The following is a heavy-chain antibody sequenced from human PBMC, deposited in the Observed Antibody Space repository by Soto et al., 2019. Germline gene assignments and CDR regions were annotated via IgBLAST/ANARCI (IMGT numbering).Heavy chain of an antibody. CDR3: AAHTDIDMGRYGIDV. Sequence: GVSLRLSCSASGFIFSNYAMLWVRQAPGKGMEWVALISFDGYNKYYADSVKGRFTISRDNSKSTLYLQMNFLRAEDTAVYYCAAHTDIDMGRYGIDVWGQGTTVTVSS. CDR1: GFIFSNYA. V-gene: IGHV3-30*03. D-gene: IGHD2-15*01. CDR2: ISFDGYNK. J-gene: IGHJ6*02.